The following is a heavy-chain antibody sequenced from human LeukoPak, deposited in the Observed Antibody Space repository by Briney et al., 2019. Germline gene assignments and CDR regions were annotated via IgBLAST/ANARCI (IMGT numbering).Heavy chain of an antibody. V-gene: IGHV3-21*01. J-gene: IGHJ4*02. CDR2: ISSSSSYI. CDR3: ARGFPNSRCFDY. Sequence: GGSLRLSCAASGFTFSSYSMNWVRQAPGKGLEWVSSISSSSSYIYYADSVKGRFTISRDNAKNSLYLQMNSLRAEDTAVYYCARGFPNSRCFDYWGQGTLVTVSS. CDR1: GFTFSSYS. D-gene: IGHD6-13*01.